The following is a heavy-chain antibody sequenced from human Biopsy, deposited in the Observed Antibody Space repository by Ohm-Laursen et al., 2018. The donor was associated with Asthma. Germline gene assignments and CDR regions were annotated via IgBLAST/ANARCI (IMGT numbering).Heavy chain of an antibody. CDR2: INSVFGTT. CDR3: ARKAGSCISRTCYSLDF. V-gene: IGHV1-69*13. J-gene: IGHJ4*02. Sequence: SVKVSCKTLGGTFNTYVIGWVQQAPGQGLEWMGGINSVFGTTTYPQKFQDRVTITADDSTSTVYMELSSLRSEDTAAYYCARKAGSCISRTCYSLDFWGQGTLVTVSS. D-gene: IGHD2-2*01. CDR1: GGTFNTYV.